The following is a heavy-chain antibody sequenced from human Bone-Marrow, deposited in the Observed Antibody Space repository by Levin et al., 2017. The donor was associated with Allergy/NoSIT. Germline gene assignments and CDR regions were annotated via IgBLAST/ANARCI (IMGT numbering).Heavy chain of an antibody. CDR2: IYYIGST. CDR3: ARAWDYGGFPYLDY. V-gene: IGHV4-59*01. CDR1: GVSISSYY. J-gene: IGHJ4*02. D-gene: IGHD4-23*01. Sequence: HSQTLSLTCTVSGVSISSYYWSWIRQPPGKGLEYIAYIYYIGSTNYDPSLNPSLKSRVTISVDMSSNQFSLHLSSVTAADTAVYYCARAWDYGGFPYLDYWGQGMLVTVSS.